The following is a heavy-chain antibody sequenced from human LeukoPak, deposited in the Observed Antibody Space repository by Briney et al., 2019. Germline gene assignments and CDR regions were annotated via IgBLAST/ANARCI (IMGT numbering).Heavy chain of an antibody. CDR2: IYTSGST. D-gene: IGHD6-6*01. CDR3: ARDSFFRSSSGWFDP. V-gene: IGHV4-4*07. CDR1: GGSISSHY. Sequence: PSETLSLTCTVSGGSISSHYWSWIRQPAGKGLEWIGRIYTSGSTNYNPSLKSRVTMSVDTSKNQFSLKLSSVTAADTAVYYCARDSFFRSSSGWFDPWGQGTLVTVSS. J-gene: IGHJ5*02.